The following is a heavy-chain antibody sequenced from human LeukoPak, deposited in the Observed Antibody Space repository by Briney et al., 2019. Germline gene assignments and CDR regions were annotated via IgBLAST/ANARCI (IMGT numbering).Heavy chain of an antibody. CDR1: GGSISSYY. V-gene: IGHV4-4*07. Sequence: SETLSLTCTVSGGSISSYYWSWIRQPAGKGLEWIGRIYTSGSTNYNPSLKSRVTMSVDTSKNQFSLKLSSVTAADTAVYYCARYRLELRMVEGNWFDPWGQGTLVTVSS. CDR2: IYTSGST. CDR3: ARYRLELRMVEGNWFDP. D-gene: IGHD1-7*01. J-gene: IGHJ5*02.